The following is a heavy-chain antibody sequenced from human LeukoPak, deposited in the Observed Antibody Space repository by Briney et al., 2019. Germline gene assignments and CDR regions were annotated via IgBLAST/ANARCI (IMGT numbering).Heavy chain of an antibody. J-gene: IGHJ4*02. CDR1: GYTFTFYY. V-gene: IGHV1-2*02. CDR2: INPNSGGT. D-gene: IGHD4-17*01. CDR3: GTDGPGTTDFDY. Sequence: GPSATVSCTSSGYTFTFYYMHWVRQAPGQGLEWMGWINPNSGGTNYAQKFQGRVTMTRDTSISTPYMELSSLRTADTAAFYCGTDGPGTTDFDYWGQGTLVTVSS.